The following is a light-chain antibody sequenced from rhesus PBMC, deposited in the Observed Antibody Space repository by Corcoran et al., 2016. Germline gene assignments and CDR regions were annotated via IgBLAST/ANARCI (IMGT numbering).Light chain of an antibody. J-gene: IGKJ3*01. V-gene: IGKV1-74*01. Sequence: DVQMTQSPSSLSASVGDRGTITCRASGNVHNYLNWYHQKPGKAPEFLIYGASTLQSGVPSRFSGSGSGTDYTFTISSLQPEDVATYYCQQGYSTPFTFGPGTKLDIK. CDR1: GNVHNY. CDR2: GAS. CDR3: QQGYSTPFT.